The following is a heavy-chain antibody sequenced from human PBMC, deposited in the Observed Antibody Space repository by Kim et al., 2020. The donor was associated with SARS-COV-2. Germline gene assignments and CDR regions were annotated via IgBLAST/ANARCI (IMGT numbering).Heavy chain of an antibody. J-gene: IGHJ6*02. D-gene: IGHD3-3*01. V-gene: IGHV4-34*01. CDR1: GGSLSGYH. Sequence: SETLSLTCAVFGGSLSGYHWTWIRQSPGKGLEWIGEINHSGGTNCIPSLKSRVTMSLDTSKNQFALKLRSVTAAETAVYYCARGRAGVVPSPILGLGPYYDYDAVDVGGQGTPVTVSS. CDR2: INHSGGT. CDR3: ARGRAGVVPSPILGLGPYYDYDAVDV.